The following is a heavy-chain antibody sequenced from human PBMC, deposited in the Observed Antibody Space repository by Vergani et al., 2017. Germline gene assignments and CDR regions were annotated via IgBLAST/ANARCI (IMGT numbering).Heavy chain of an antibody. CDR1: GFALNRHA. CDR3: AKETSIAARYYYYYMDV. D-gene: IGHD6-6*01. Sequence: QVQLVESGGGVVQPGTSLRLSCVVSGFALNRHAMYWVRQAPGKGLEWVSFVSTGTKSQSYAESVKGRFTISRDNSKNTLYLQMNSLRAEDTAVYYCAKETSIAARYYYYYMDVWGKXP. J-gene: IGHJ6*03. CDR2: VSTGTKSQ. V-gene: IGHV3-30*01.